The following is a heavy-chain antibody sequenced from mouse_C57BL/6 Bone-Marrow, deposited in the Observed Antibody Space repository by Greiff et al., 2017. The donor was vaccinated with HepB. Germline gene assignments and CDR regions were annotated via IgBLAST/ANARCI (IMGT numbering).Heavy chain of an antibody. CDR2: IDPGDGAT. V-gene: IGHV1-82*01. CDR1: GYAFSSSW. J-gene: IGHJ1*03. CDR3: AVREAFVREGYFDV. D-gene: IGHD1-1*01. Sequence: QVQLQQSGPELVKPGASVKISCKASGYAFSSSWMHWVKQRPGHGLEWIGRIDPGDGATNYNGKFKGKATLTANKSSSTAYMQLSSLTSEDSAVYDGAVREAFVREGYFDVWGTGTTVTVSS.